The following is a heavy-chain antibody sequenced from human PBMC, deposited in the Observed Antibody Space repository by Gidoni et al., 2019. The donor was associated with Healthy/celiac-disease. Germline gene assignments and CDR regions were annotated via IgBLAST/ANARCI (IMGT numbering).Heavy chain of an antibody. CDR2: INHSGST. Sequence: QVQLQQWGAGLLKPSETLSLTCAVYGRSFSGYYWSWIRQPPGKGLEWIGEINHSGSTNYNPSLKSRVTISVDTSKNQFSLKLSSVTAADTAVYYCARGRDYYDFWSGYPNAFDIWGQGTMVTVSS. D-gene: IGHD3-3*01. CDR1: GRSFSGYY. V-gene: IGHV4-34*01. CDR3: ARGRDYYDFWSGYPNAFDI. J-gene: IGHJ3*02.